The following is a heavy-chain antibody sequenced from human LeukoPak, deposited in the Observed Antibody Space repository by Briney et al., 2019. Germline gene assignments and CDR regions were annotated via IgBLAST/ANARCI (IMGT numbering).Heavy chain of an antibody. CDR1: GGSFSGYY. Sequence: SETLSLTWAVYGGSFSGYYWSWIRQPPAKGLEWIGEINHSGSTNYNPSLKSRVTISVDTSKNQFSLKLSSVTAADTAVYYCARGYCSSTSCYVPYWFDPWGQGTLVAVSS. V-gene: IGHV4-34*01. CDR2: INHSGST. D-gene: IGHD2-2*01. CDR3: ARGYCSSTSCYVPYWFDP. J-gene: IGHJ5*02.